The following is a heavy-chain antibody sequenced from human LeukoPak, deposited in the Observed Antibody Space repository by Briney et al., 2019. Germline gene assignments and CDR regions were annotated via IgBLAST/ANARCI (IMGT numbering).Heavy chain of an antibody. V-gene: IGHV4-59*01. Sequence: SETLSLTCTVSGGSISSYYWSWIRQPPGTGLEWIGYIYYSGSTNYNPSLTSRVTISVDASKNHFSLKLSSVTAGGTAVYYCARSTPWFSKSSGWYDYWGQGTLVTVSS. CDR1: GGSISSYY. D-gene: IGHD6-19*01. CDR3: ARSTPWFSKSSGWYDY. J-gene: IGHJ4*02. CDR2: IYYSGST.